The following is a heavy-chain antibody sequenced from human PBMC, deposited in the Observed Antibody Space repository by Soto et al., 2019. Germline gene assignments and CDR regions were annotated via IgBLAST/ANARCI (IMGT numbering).Heavy chain of an antibody. CDR2: VWYDGSNG. J-gene: IGHJ6*02. D-gene: IGHD6-6*01. CDR3: ARDPRTARASAMDV. Sequence: GGSLRLSCAASGFIFSNFGMHWVRQAPDKGLEWVAGVWYDGSNGVSADSVKGRFTISRDNSKNTLYLQMTSLRAEDTAVYYCARDPRTARASAMDVWGQGTTVTVSS. V-gene: IGHV3-33*01. CDR1: GFIFSNFG.